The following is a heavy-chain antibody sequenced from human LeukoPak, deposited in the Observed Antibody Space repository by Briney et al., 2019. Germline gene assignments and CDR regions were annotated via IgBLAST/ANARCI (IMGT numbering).Heavy chain of an antibody. CDR2: ISAYNGNT. V-gene: IGHV1-18*01. CDR1: GYTFTSYG. CDR3: ASGLGICSGGSCYSY. J-gene: IGHJ4*02. D-gene: IGHD2-15*01. Sequence: ASVKVSCRASGYTFTSYGISWVRQAPGQGLEWMGWISAYNGNTKYAQKLQGRVTMTTDTSTSTAYMELRSLRSDDTAVYYCASGLGICSGGSCYSYWGQGTLVTVSS.